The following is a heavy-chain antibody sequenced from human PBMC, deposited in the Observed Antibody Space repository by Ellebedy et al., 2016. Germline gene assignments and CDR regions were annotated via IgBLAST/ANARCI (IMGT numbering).Heavy chain of an antibody. Sequence: GGSLRLSCAASGFTFSSYGMHWVRQAPGKGLEWVSVIYSGGSTYYADSVKGRFTISRDNAKNTLYLQMNSLRAEDTAVYFCARAYGGGFDYWGQGTLVTVSS. J-gene: IGHJ4*02. D-gene: IGHD4-17*01. CDR1: GFTFSSYG. CDR3: ARAYGGGFDY. CDR2: IYSGGST. V-gene: IGHV3-NL1*01.